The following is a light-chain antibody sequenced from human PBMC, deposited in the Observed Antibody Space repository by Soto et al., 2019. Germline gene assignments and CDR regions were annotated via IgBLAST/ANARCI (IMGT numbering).Light chain of an antibody. V-gene: IGKV3-15*01. Sequence: EIVMTQSPATLSVSPWERATLSCRASHRVSSYLAWYQQKPGQAPRLLIYATSTRATGIPARFSGSGSGTEFTLTISSLQSEDFAVYYCQQYNSYWAFGQGTKVDI. CDR3: QQYNSYWA. CDR2: ATS. CDR1: HRVSSY. J-gene: IGKJ1*01.